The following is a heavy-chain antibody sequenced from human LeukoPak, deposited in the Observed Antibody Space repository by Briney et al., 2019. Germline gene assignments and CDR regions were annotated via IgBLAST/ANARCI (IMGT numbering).Heavy chain of an antibody. Sequence: GRSLRLSCAASGFTFSSYSMNWVRQAPGKGLEWVSSISSSSSYIYYADSVKGRFTISRDNAKNSLYLQMNSLRAEDTAVYYCARVVPAAHFDYWGQGTLVTVSS. J-gene: IGHJ4*02. D-gene: IGHD2-2*01. V-gene: IGHV3-21*01. CDR3: ARVVPAAHFDY. CDR1: GFTFSSYS. CDR2: ISSSSSYI.